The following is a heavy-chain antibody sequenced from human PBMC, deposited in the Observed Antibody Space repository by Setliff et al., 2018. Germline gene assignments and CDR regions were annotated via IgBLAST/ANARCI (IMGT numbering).Heavy chain of an antibody. V-gene: IGHV4-39*07. Sequence: PSETLSLTCTVSGGSISSMSYYWGWIRQPPGKGLEWIGSIYHSGSSYYNSSLRSRVTISVDTSKNQFSLILRSVTAADTAVYYCAKEHVVISFVTNTHHHYGMDVWGQGTTVTVSS. CDR3: AKEHVVISFVTNTHHHYGMDV. CDR1: GGSISSMSYY. J-gene: IGHJ6*02. D-gene: IGHD2-8*01. CDR2: IYHSGSS.